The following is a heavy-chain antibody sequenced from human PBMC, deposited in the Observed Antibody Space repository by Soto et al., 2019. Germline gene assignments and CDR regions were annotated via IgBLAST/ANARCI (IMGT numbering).Heavy chain of an antibody. V-gene: IGHV1-69*02. CDR3: ARGGLGLERRYFDY. CDR1: GGTFSSYT. Sequence: GASVKVSCKASGGTFSSYTMSWVRQAPGQGLEWMGRIIPILGIANYAQKFQGRVTITADKSTSTAYMELSSLRSEDTAVYYCARGGLGLERRYFDYWGQGTLVTVSS. CDR2: IIPILGIA. J-gene: IGHJ4*02. D-gene: IGHD1-1*01.